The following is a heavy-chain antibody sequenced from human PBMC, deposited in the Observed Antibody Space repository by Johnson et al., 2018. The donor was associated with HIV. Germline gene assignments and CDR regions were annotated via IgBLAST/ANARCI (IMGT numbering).Heavy chain of an antibody. D-gene: IGHD1-26*01. Sequence: QVQLVESGGGVVQPGRSLRLSCVVSGFTFSSYTMHWVRQAPGKGLEWVAVISYDGSDKYYADSVKGRFSISRDNSKNTLYVQMNSLTTEDTAVYFCARDSGAPGNDAFDIWGQGTMVTISS. CDR1: GFTFSSYT. CDR3: ARDSGAPGNDAFDI. V-gene: IGHV3-30*04. J-gene: IGHJ3*02. CDR2: ISYDGSDK.